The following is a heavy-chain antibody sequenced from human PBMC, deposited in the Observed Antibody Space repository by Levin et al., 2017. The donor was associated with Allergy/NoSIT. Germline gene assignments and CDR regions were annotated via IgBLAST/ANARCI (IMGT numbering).Heavy chain of an antibody. CDR3: ARTSGSYYVDWFDP. V-gene: IGHV4-59*08. CDR1: GGSISSSY. J-gene: IGHJ5*02. CDR2: IYYSGST. Sequence: SQTLSLTCTVSGGSISSSYWSSIRPPPGKGLEWIGYIYYSGSTNYTPSLTSRVTISVDTSKNQFSLKLSSVTAADTAVYYCARTSGSYYVDWFDPWGQGTLVTVAA. D-gene: IGHD1-26*01.